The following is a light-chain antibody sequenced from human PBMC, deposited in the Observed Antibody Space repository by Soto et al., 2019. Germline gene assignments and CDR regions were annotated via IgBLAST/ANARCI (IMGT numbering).Light chain of an antibody. CDR1: QSVRSSY. Sequence: EIVLTQSPGTLSLSPGERATLSCRASQSVRSSYLAWYQQKPGKAPRLLIYGASSRATGIPEGLRGSGSGTDFTLTISRMEPEDFAVDYCQQYGSSPFGQGTKVDIK. J-gene: IGKJ1*01. V-gene: IGKV3-20*01. CDR3: QQYGSSP. CDR2: GAS.